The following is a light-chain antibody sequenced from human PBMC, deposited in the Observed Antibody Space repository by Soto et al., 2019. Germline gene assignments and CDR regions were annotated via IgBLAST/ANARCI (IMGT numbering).Light chain of an antibody. CDR1: SSDVGSYDP. V-gene: IGLV2-23*02. J-gene: IGLJ3*02. CDR2: EVS. Sequence: SGLTEPAAVSGSPGQSITISCTGTSSDVGSYDPVSWYQQHPGKAPELMIYEVSKRSSGVSNRFSGSKSGDTASLTISGLQAEDEADYYCCSYAGSSTWVFGGGTKVTVL. CDR3: CSYAGSSTWV.